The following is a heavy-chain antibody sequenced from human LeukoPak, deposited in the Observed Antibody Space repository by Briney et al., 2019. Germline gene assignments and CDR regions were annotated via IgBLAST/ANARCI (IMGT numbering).Heavy chain of an antibody. CDR3: ARADSYSGWFDP. J-gene: IGHJ5*02. Sequence: GASVKVSCKASGYTSTGYYVHWVRQAPGQGLEWMGRINPNSGDTNYAQKFQGRVTMTRDTSISTAYMELSRLRSDDTAVYYCARADSYSGWFDPWGQGTLVTVSS. D-gene: IGHD2-21*02. V-gene: IGHV1-2*06. CDR2: INPNSGDT. CDR1: GYTSTGYY.